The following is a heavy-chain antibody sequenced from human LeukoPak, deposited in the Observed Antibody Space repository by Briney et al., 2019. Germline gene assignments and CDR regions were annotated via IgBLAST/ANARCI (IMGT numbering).Heavy chain of an antibody. CDR2: IYYSGST. J-gene: IGHJ4*02. Sequence: SETLSLTCTVSGGSISSYYWSWNRQPPGKGLEWIGYIYYSGSTNYNPSLKSRVTISVDTSKNQFSLKLSSVTAADTAVYYCARGVSPTSFDYWGQGTLVTVSS. CDR3: ARGVSPTSFDY. D-gene: IGHD6-13*01. V-gene: IGHV4-59*01. CDR1: GGSISSYY.